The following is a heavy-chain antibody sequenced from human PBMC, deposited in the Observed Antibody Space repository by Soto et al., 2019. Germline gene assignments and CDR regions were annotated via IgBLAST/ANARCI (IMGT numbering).Heavy chain of an antibody. J-gene: IGHJ4*02. V-gene: IGHV4-59*08. D-gene: IGHD1-1*01. Sequence: QLQLQESGPGLVKPSETLSLTCTVSGGSISGYYWSWIRQPPGKGLEWIAYIHYSGSSNSNPSLKSRVTISVDPSRNQFSLKLTSVTAADTAVYYCARHSNEYRKSLDYWGQGTLVTVSS. CDR2: IHYSGSS. CDR3: ARHSNEYRKSLDY. CDR1: GGSISGYY.